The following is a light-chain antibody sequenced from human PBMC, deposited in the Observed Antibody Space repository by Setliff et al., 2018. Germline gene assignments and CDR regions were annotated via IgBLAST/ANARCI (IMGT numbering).Light chain of an antibody. CDR2: DVT. J-gene: IGLJ1*01. CDR1: SVDVGSYNY. Sequence: QSALTQPASVSGSPGQSITISCTGTSVDVGSYNYVSWYQQHPGKAPKLMIYDVTKRPSGVSNRFSGSKSGHTASLTISGLQAEDEADYYCSSYTSTTTYVFGTGTKV. V-gene: IGLV2-14*01. CDR3: SSYTSTTTYV.